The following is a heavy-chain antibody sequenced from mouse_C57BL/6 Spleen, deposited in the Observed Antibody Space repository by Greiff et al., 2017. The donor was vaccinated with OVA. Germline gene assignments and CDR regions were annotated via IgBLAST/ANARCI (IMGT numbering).Heavy chain of an antibody. CDR2: IYPGDGDT. J-gene: IGHJ2*01. Sequence: VQLQQSGAELVKPGASVKISCKASGYAFSSYWMNWVKQRPGKGLEWIGQIYPGDGDTNYNGKFKGKATLTADKSSSTAYMQLSSLTSEDSAVYFCARGGTAQAPGYFDYWGQGTTLTVSS. V-gene: IGHV1-80*01. CDR3: ARGGTAQAPGYFDY. D-gene: IGHD3-2*02. CDR1: GYAFSSYW.